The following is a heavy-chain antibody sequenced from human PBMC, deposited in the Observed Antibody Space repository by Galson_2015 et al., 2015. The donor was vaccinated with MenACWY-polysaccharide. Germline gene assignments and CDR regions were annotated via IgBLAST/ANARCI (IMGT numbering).Heavy chain of an antibody. CDR3: VRDTMPGSNDAFDI. V-gene: IGHV3-48*02. J-gene: IGHJ3*02. D-gene: IGHD3-3*01. Sequence: SLRLSCAGSGFRFRTYSMNWVRQAPGEGLEWVSYIRTEGDTTHYADSVKGRFTVSRDNAKDSMYLQMNSLRDEDTAIYYCVRDTMPGSNDAFDIWVQGTMVTVSS. CDR2: IRTEGDTT. CDR1: GFRFRTYS.